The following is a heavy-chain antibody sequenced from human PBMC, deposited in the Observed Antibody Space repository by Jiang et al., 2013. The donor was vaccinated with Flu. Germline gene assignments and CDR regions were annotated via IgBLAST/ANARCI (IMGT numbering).Heavy chain of an antibody. Sequence: GVIYPSDSDTRYSPSFRGQVTISADKSISTAYLQWSSLKASDTAMYYCARRSGGPNDYWGQGTLVSVSS. J-gene: IGHJ4*02. CDR2: IYPSDSDT. CDR3: ARRSGGPNDY. D-gene: IGHD2-15*01. V-gene: IGHV5-51*01.